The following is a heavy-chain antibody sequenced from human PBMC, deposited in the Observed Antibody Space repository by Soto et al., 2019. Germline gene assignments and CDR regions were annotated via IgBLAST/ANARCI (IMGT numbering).Heavy chain of an antibody. CDR2: INPNSGGT. CDR3: XXXXXAAVNNWFDP. Sequence: QVQLVQSGAEVKKPGASVKVSCKASGYTFTGYYMHWVRQAPGQGLEWMGWINPNSGGTNYAQKFQGWVTMTRDTXISXXXXXXXXXXXXXXXXXXXXXXXXAAVNNWFDPWGQGTLVTVSS. CDR1: GYTFTGYY. J-gene: IGHJ5*02. V-gene: IGHV1-2*04. D-gene: IGHD6-13*01.